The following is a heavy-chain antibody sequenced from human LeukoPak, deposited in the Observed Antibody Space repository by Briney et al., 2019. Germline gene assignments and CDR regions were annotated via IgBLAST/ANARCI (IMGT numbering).Heavy chain of an antibody. CDR3: AKRDDSGGNLVDL. Sequence: SETLSLTCTVSGGSIRSGSHYWAWIRQPPGKGLEWIGSIYYSGSTYYNPSLENRVTISIDTSKNHFSLKLSSLSAADTSVYHCAKRDDSGGNLVDLWGQGTLVTVS. J-gene: IGHJ4*02. V-gene: IGHV4-39*02. D-gene: IGHD3-22*01. CDR1: GGSIRSGSHY. CDR2: IYYSGST.